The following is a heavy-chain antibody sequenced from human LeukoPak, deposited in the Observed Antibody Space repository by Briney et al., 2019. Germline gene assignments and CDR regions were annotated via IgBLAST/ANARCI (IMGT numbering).Heavy chain of an antibody. CDR3: ARVRDYDFWSGYYTPLLYDY. D-gene: IGHD3-3*01. V-gene: IGHV3-7*01. J-gene: IGHJ4*02. CDR1: GFTFSSYW. Sequence: GGSLRLSCAASGFTFSSYWMNWVRQAPGKGLEWVANIKQDGSEKYYVDSVKGRFTISRDNAKSSLYLQMNSLRAEDTAVYYCARVRDYDFWSGYYTPLLYDYWGQGTLVTVSS. CDR2: IKQDGSEK.